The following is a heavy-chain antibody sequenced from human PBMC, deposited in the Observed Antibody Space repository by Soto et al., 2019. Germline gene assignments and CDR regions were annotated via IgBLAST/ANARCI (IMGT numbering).Heavy chain of an antibody. Sequence: SETLSLTCTVSGGSISSFYWSWIRQPPGKGLEWIGYIYNSGSTNYNPSLKSRVTISVDTSKNQFYLKLSSVTAADTAVYYCASSTPRLAAAGFVYWGQGTLVTVSS. V-gene: IGHV4-59*01. CDR3: ASSTPRLAAAGFVY. D-gene: IGHD6-13*01. J-gene: IGHJ4*02. CDR2: IYNSGST. CDR1: GGSISSFY.